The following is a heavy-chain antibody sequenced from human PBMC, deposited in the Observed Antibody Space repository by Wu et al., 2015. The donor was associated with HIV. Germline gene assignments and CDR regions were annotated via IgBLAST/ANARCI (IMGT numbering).Heavy chain of an antibody. V-gene: IGHV1-2*02. CDR2: INPNNGGT. Sequence: QVQLVQSGAEVKKPGSSVKVSCKASGGTFSSYAISWVRQAPGQGLEWMGWINPNNGGTNFAQNFQGRVSMTRDTSMSTAYLELRGLRPDDTAVYFCARDRPFITMKSSRLLPTTWGQGNT. CDR3: ARDRPFITMKSSRLLPTT. CDR1: GGTFSSYA. J-gene: IGHJ6*02. D-gene: IGHD3-22*01.